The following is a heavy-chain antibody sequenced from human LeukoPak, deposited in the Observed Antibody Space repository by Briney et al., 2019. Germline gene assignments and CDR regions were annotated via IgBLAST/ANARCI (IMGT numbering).Heavy chain of an antibody. V-gene: IGHV3-21*01. CDR2: ISSSSSYI. CDR3: ARERGYCSGGSCQVWWFDP. CDR1: GFTFSSYS. J-gene: IGHJ5*02. Sequence: GGSLRLSCAASGFTFSSYSMNWVRQAPGKGLEWVSSISSSSSYIYYADSVKGRFTISRDNAKNSLYLQMNSLRAEDTAVYYCARERGYCSGGSCQVWWFDPWGQGTLVTVSS. D-gene: IGHD2-15*01.